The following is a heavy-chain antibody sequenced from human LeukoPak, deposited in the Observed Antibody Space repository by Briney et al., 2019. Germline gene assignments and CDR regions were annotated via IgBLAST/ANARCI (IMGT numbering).Heavy chain of an antibody. Sequence: QTGGSLRLSCAASGFTVSSNYMSWVRQAPGKGLEWVANIKQDGTEKYHVDSVKGRFTISRDNAKNSLYLQMNSLRVEDTAVYYCAKDNTVIQLVGRRRGHFDYWGQGTLVTVSS. V-gene: IGHV3-7*01. D-gene: IGHD5-18*01. CDR2: IKQDGTEK. CDR3: AKDNTVIQLVGRRRGHFDY. J-gene: IGHJ4*02. CDR1: GFTVSSNY.